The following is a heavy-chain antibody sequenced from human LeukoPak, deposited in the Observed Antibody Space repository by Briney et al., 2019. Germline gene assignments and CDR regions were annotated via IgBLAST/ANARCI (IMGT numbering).Heavy chain of an antibody. CDR1: GLTLRTHS. CDR3: VREWYGELV. V-gene: IGHV3-21*01. J-gene: IGHJ4*02. Sequence: PGGSLRPSSTNSGLTLRTHSMDGVRQFAGKGREWLSFPRHDTSENLYPGSVRGRFTISRDNAGNALYLQMNSVRAEDSAVYDCVREWYGELVWGQGTLVTVSS. D-gene: IGHD3-10*01. CDR2: PRHDTSEN.